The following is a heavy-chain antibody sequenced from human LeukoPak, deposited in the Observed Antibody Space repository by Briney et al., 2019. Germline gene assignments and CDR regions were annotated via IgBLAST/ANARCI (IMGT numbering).Heavy chain of an antibody. CDR1: GGSFSGYY. CDR2: INHSGST. V-gene: IGHV4-34*01. Sequence: SETLSLTCAVYGGSFSGYYWSWIRQPPGKGLEWIGEINHSGSTNYNPSLKSRVTVSVDTSKNQFSLKLSSVTAADTAVYYCARWKLRLKGYYYYGMDVWGQGTTVTVSS. J-gene: IGHJ6*02. CDR3: ARWKLRLKGYYYYGMDV. D-gene: IGHD1-7*01.